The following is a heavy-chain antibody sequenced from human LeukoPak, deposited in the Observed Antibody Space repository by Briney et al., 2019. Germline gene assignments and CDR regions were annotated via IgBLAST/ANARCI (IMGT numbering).Heavy chain of an antibody. CDR2: ISPSGDIT. V-gene: IGHV3-23*01. CDR3: AKGDQPLLYGGAFDS. J-gene: IGHJ4*02. D-gene: IGHD2-2*02. Sequence: GGSLRLSCAASGFIFSSHGMNWVRQAPGKGLEWVSGISPSGDITYYADSVRGRFTISRDNSKNTLHLQMISLRAEDTAVYYCAKGDQPLLYGGAFDSWGQGTLVTVSS. CDR1: GFIFSSHG.